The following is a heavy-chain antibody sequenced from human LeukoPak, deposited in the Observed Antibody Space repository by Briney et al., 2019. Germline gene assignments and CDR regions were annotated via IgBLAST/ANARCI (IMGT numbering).Heavy chain of an antibody. Sequence: PSETLSLTCSVSRGSISGYYWSWIRQPPGKGLEWIGYIHYSGSTNYNPSLKSRVTISVDTSKYQFSLKFSSVTAADTAVYYCARLLYYGSGSYYNWFDPWGQGTLVTVSS. D-gene: IGHD3-10*01. V-gene: IGHV4-59*08. CDR2: IHYSGST. CDR3: ARLLYYGSGSYYNWFDP. CDR1: RGSISGYY. J-gene: IGHJ5*02.